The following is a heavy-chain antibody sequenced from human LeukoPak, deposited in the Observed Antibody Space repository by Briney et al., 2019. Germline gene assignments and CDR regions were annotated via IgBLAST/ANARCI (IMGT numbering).Heavy chain of an antibody. J-gene: IGHJ4*02. CDR1: GFNFSSYG. V-gene: IGHV3-33*06. CDR2: IWYDGSNK. Sequence: PGGSLRLSCAASGFNFSSYGMHWVRQAPGKGLEWVAVIWYDGSNKYYADSVKGRFTISRDNSKNTLYLQMNSLRAEDTAVYYCAKDVVCSSSPDFDYWGQGTLVTVSS. CDR3: AKDVVCSSSPDFDY. D-gene: IGHD6-6*01.